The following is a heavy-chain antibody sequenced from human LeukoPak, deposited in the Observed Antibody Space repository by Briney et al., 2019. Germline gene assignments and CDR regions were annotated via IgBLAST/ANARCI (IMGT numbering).Heavy chain of an antibody. Sequence: QTGGSLRLSCAASGFTFSTYAMSWVRQAPGKGLEWVSAISGSGDSTYYADSVKGRFTISRDNSKNTLYLQMNSLRADDTAVYYCAKDRSGSNYGFAYWYFDLWGRGTLVTVSS. V-gene: IGHV3-23*01. CDR3: AKDRSGSNYGFAYWYFDL. J-gene: IGHJ2*01. CDR2: ISGSGDST. D-gene: IGHD5-18*01. CDR1: GFTFSTYA.